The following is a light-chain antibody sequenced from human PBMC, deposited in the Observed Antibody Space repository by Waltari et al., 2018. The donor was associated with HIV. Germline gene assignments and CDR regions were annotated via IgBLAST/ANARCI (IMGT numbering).Light chain of an antibody. J-gene: IGLJ2*01. CDR2: EVS. CDR3: SSYTVTNTLVL. CDR1: SSDVGDYNY. V-gene: IGLV2-14*01. Sequence: QSALTQPASVSGSPGQSITISCTGTSSDVGDYNYVSWYQQHPGKAPKLIIYEVSNRHSGVSNRFSCSKSGNTASLTISGLQADDEAAYYCSSYTVTNTLVLFAGGTKLTVL.